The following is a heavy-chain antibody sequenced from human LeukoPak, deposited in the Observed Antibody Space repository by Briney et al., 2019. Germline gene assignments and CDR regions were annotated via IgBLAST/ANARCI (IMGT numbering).Heavy chain of an antibody. CDR3: AREEFRYCGGDCYYY. D-gene: IGHD2-21*01. J-gene: IGHJ4*02. CDR2: IIPIFGTA. Sequence: SVKVSCKTSGYSFIDYAINWVRQAPGQGLEWMGGIIPIFGTANYAQKFQGRVTITTDESTSTAYMELSSLRSEDTAVYYCAREEFRYCGGDCYYYWGQGTLVTVSS. CDR1: GYSFIDYA. V-gene: IGHV1-69*05.